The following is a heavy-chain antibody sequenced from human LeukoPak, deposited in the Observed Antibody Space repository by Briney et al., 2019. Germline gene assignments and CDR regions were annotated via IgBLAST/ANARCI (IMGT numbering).Heavy chain of an antibody. Sequence: GGSLRLSCAASGFTFSSYGMHWVRQAPGKGLEWVASTWSDGSNKYYADSVKGRFTISRDNSKNTLYLQMNTLRAEDTAVYYCARGRGYGAYDWNDYWGQGTLVTVSS. CDR1: GFTFSSYG. CDR3: ARGRGYGAYDWNDY. D-gene: IGHD5-12*01. J-gene: IGHJ4*02. V-gene: IGHV3-33*01. CDR2: TWSDGSNK.